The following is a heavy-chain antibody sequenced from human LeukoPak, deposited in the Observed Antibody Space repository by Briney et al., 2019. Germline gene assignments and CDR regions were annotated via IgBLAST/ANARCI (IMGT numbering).Heavy chain of an antibody. CDR3: ARVGIAVASPFFDY. CDR1: GGSVSSGSYY. J-gene: IGHJ4*02. Sequence: SETLSLTCTVSGGSVSSGSYYWTWIRRPPGKGLEWIGYIYYSGTANYNPSLKSRVTISVDTSKNQFSLKLGSVTAADTAVYYCARVGIAVASPFFDYWGQGTLVTVSS. V-gene: IGHV4-61*01. D-gene: IGHD6-19*01. CDR2: IYYSGTA.